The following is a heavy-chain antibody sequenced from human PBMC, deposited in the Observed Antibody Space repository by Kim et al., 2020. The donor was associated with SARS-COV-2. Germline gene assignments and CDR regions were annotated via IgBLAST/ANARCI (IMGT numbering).Heavy chain of an antibody. CDR3: AREIWSFDY. Sequence: GGSLRLSCAASGFTFNYYWMAWVRQTPGKGLEWEANIKVDGSERYYVDSVKGRFTISRDNAKNSLYLQMNGLRAEDTAVYYCAREIWSFDYWGQGALVTVSS. J-gene: IGHJ4*02. V-gene: IGHV3-7*03. D-gene: IGHD2-8*02. CDR1: GFTFNYYW. CDR2: IKVDGSER.